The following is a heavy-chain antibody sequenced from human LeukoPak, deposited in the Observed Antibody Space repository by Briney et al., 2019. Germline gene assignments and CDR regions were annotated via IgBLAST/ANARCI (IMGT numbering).Heavy chain of an antibody. D-gene: IGHD5-12*01. CDR2: IRSNSDTI. CDR3: ARDPRYSGYDYFDY. V-gene: IGHV3-48*01. CDR1: GFTFSSYS. Sequence: PGGSLRLSCAASGFTFSSYSMNWVRQAPGKGLEWISYIRSNSDTIYCADSVKGRFTISRDNAENSLYLQMSSLRAEDTAVYYCARDPRYSGYDYFDYWGQGTLVTVSS. J-gene: IGHJ4*02.